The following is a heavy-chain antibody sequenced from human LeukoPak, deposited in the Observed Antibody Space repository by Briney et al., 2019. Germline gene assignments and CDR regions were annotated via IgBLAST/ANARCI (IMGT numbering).Heavy chain of an antibody. CDR1: GFTFSSYG. V-gene: IGHV3-30*02. CDR3: AKDQGTAMVYYHYYGMDV. D-gene: IGHD5-18*01. J-gene: IGHJ6*02. Sequence: PGGSLRLSCAASGFTFSSYGMHWVRQAPGKGLEWVAFIRYDGSNKYYADSVKGRFTISRDNSKNTLYLQMNSLRAEDTAVYYCAKDQGTAMVYYHYYGMDVWGQGTTVTVSS. CDR2: IRYDGSNK.